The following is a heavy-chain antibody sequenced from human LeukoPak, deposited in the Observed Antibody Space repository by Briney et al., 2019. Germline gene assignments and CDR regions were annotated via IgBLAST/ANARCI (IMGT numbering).Heavy chain of an antibody. CDR3: ATPIFGGYFDY. J-gene: IGHJ4*02. D-gene: IGHD3-9*01. CDR2: ISSSGSTI. V-gene: IGHV3-48*03. CDR1: GFTFSSYE. Sequence: PGGSLRLSCAASGFTFSSYEMNWVRQAPGKGLEWVSYISSSGSTIYYADSVKGRFTISRDNAKNSLYLQMNSLRAEDTAVYYCATPIFGGYFDYWGQGTLVTVSS.